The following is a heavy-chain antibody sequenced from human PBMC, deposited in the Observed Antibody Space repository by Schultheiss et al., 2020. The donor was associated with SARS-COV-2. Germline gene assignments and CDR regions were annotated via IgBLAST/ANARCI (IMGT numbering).Heavy chain of an antibody. J-gene: IGHJ6*02. CDR3: ARDRYSGSYRYGMDV. V-gene: IGHV1-2*02. Sequence: ASVKVSCKASGYTFTGYYMHWVRQAPGQGLEWMGWINPNSGGTNYAQKFQGRVTMTRDTSISTAYMELSRLRSDDTAVYYCARDRYSGSYRYGMDVWGQGTTVTVSS. CDR2: INPNSGGT. D-gene: IGHD1-26*01. CDR1: GYTFTGYY.